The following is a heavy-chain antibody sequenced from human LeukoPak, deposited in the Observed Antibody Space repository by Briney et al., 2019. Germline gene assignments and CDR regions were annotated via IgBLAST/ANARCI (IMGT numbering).Heavy chain of an antibody. CDR1: GYTFLSHG. V-gene: IGHV1-18*01. Sequence: GASVKVSCKASGYTFLSHGFSWVRQAPGQGLEWMGWTSANNRNTNYAQRLQGRVTMTTDTSTNTAYMELRTLRSDDTAVYYCARSQAVVSSPLYYYYMDVWGKGTTIIVSS. CDR3: ARSQAVVSSPLYYYYMDV. CDR2: TSANNRNT. J-gene: IGHJ6*03. D-gene: IGHD2-2*01.